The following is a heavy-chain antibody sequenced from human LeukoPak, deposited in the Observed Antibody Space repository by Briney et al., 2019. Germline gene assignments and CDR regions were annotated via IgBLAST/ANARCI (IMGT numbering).Heavy chain of an antibody. D-gene: IGHD4-23*01. CDR1: GFTVSSNY. Sequence: PGGSLRLSCAASGFTVSSNYMSWVRQAPGKGLEWVSIIYSGGTTYYADSLKGRFTISRDNSKNTLYLQMNSLRAEDTAVYYCARCNSPYYYGMDVWGQGTTVTVSS. CDR3: ARCNSPYYYGMDV. J-gene: IGHJ6*02. V-gene: IGHV3-66*01. CDR2: IYSGGTT.